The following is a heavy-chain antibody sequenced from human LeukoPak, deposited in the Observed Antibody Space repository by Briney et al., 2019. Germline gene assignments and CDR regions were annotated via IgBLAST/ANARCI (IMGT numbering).Heavy chain of an antibody. J-gene: IGHJ4*02. CDR3: ARDDRDYSSPYFFDY. CDR2: IKNSGSDR. CDR1: GFTFSPHW. D-gene: IGHD4-11*01. V-gene: IGHV3-7*01. Sequence: GGSLRLSCAASGFTFSPHWMTWVRQTPGKGLEWVANIKNSGSDRYYADSVKGRFTISRDNAKNSLYLQMASMRAEDTAFYFCARDDRDYSSPYFFDYWGQGTLVTVSS.